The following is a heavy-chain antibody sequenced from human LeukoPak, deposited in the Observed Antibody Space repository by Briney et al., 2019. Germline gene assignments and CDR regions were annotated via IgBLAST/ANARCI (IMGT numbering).Heavy chain of an antibody. J-gene: IGHJ3*02. CDR2: ISAYNGNT. CDR1: GATFTTYA. CDR3: ARDLPHNYVPKVVNDAFDI. Sequence: ASVKVSCKASGATFTTYAIIWVRQAPGQGLEWMGWISAYNGNTNYAQKLQGRVTMTTDTSTSTAYMELRSLRSDDTAVYYCARDLPHNYVPKVVNDAFDIWGQGTMVTVSS. D-gene: IGHD4-23*01. V-gene: IGHV1-18*01.